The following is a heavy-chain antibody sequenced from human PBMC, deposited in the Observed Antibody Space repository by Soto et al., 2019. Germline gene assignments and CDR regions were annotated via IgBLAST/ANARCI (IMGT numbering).Heavy chain of an antibody. CDR2: IYYSGTT. J-gene: IGHJ4*02. D-gene: IGHD3-10*01. V-gene: IGHV4-59*01. CDR1: GGSMSNNY. CDR3: ARDQGLGY. Sequence: SKTLSLTCSVSGGSMSNNYWNWIRQPPGKGLEWIGYIYYSGTTNYIPSLNSRVTISIDTSKNQVSLNLTSVTSADTAVYYCARDQGLGYWGQGTLVTVSS.